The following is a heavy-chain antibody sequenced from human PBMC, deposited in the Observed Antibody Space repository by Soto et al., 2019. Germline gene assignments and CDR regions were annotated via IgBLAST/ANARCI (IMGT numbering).Heavy chain of an antibody. CDR1: GFTFSSYD. J-gene: IGHJ4*03. CDR3: AKLRHVNGPFDY. D-gene: IGHD1-1*01. CDR2: ISGSGGST. Sequence: GGSLRLSCAASGFTFSSYDMSWVRQAPGKGLEWVSAISGSGGSTYYANSVKGRFTISRDNSKNTLYLQMNSLRAEDTAVYYCAKLRHVNGPFDYWGQGTLVTVSS. V-gene: IGHV3-23*01.